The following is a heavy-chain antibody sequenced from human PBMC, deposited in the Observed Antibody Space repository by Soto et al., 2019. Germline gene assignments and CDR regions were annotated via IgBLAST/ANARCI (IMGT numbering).Heavy chain of an antibody. CDR1: GYTFTNFG. CDR2: ISAYNGNT. Sequence: QVQLVQSGAEVKKPGASVKVSCKTSGYTFTNFGLSWLRQAPRQGLEWMGWISAYNGNTNYAHNFQGRVTMTTDTSTSTAYMELRSLRSDATAVYYCARGGTPIDYWAQGTLVTVSS. J-gene: IGHJ4*02. V-gene: IGHV1-18*01. D-gene: IGHD3-16*01. CDR3: ARGGTPIDY.